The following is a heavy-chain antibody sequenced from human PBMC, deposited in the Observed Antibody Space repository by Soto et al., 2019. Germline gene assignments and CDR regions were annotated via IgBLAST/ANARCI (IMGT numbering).Heavy chain of an antibody. D-gene: IGHD3-3*01. CDR2: IRSKAYGGTT. CDR1: GFTFGDYA. Sequence: GGSLRLSCTASGFTFGDYAMSWFRQAPGKGLEWVGFIRSKAYGGTTEYAASVKGRFTISRDDSKSIAYLQMNSLKTEDTAVYYCTRDPRDGITIFGVVSNYYYYYMDVWGKGTTVTVSS. CDR3: TRDPRDGITIFGVVSNYYYYYMDV. J-gene: IGHJ6*03. V-gene: IGHV3-49*03.